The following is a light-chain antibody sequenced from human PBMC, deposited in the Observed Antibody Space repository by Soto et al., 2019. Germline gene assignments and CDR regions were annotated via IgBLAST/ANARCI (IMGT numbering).Light chain of an antibody. Sequence: QSVLTQPPSASGXXXXRVTXSXSGSSSNIGSNTVNWYQQLPGTAPKLLIYSNNQRPSGVPDRFSGSKSGTSASLAISGLQSEDEADYYCAAWDDSLNGWVFGGGTKLTVL. CDR2: SNN. J-gene: IGLJ3*02. CDR3: AAWDDSLNGWV. CDR1: SSNIGSNT. V-gene: IGLV1-44*01.